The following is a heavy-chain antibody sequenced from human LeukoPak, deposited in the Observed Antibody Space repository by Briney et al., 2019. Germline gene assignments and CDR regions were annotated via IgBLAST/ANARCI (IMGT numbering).Heavy chain of an antibody. D-gene: IGHD6-13*01. V-gene: IGHV3-7*01. CDR1: GFTFSSYA. Sequence: PGGSLRLSCAASGFTFSSYAMSWVRQAPGKGLEWVANIKQDGSEKYYVDSVKGRFTISRDNAKNSLYLQMNSLRAEDTAVYYCAFSSWYGFDYWGQGTLVTVSS. CDR3: AFSSWYGFDY. CDR2: IKQDGSEK. J-gene: IGHJ4*02.